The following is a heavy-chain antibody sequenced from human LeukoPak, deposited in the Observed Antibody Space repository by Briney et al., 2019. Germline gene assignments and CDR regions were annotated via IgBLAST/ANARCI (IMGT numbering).Heavy chain of an antibody. CDR2: ISSSSSTI. D-gene: IGHD3-3*01. J-gene: IGHJ6*02. Sequence: PGGSLRLSCAASGFTFTFYSMNWVRQAPGKGLEWVSYISSSSSTIYFADSVKGRFTISRDNAKNSLYLQMNSLRAEDTAVYYCARDGVYGMDVWGQGTTATVSS. CDR1: GFTFTFYS. V-gene: IGHV3-48*01. CDR3: ARDGVYGMDV.